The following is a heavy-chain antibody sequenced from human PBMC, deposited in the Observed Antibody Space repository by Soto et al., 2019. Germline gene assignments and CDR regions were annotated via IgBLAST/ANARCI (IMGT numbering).Heavy chain of an antibody. CDR2: ISRTGNTI. D-gene: IGHD5-18*01. J-gene: IGHJ6*01. V-gene: IGHV3-11*01. Sequence: QVQLEESGGGLVKPGGSLRLSCAASGVSFGDYYMNWVRQAPWKCLEWIAFISRTGNTIHYADSVKGRFTNSRDDATMTLYLHINTVRFDDTAIYYCAREIYPPRYIVYSSAMDVWGPGTTVAVSP. CDR1: GVSFGDYY. CDR3: AREIYPPRYIVYSSAMDV.